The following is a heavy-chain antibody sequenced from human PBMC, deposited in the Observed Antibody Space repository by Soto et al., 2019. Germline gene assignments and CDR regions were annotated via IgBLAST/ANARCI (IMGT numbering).Heavy chain of an antibody. CDR1: GFTFTSSA. CDR3: AADPYYYGSGSFHY. V-gene: IGHV1-58*01. D-gene: IGHD3-10*01. Sequence: SVKVSCKASGFTFTSSAVQWVRQARGQRLEWIGWIVVGSGNTNYAQKFQERVTITRDMSTSTACMELSSLRSEDTAVYYCAADPYYYGSGSFHYWGQGTLVTVSS. CDR2: IVVGSGNT. J-gene: IGHJ4*02.